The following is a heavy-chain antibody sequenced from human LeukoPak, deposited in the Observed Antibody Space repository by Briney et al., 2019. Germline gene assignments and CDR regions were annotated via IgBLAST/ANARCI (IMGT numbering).Heavy chain of an antibody. V-gene: IGHV3-23*01. J-gene: IGHJ4*02. CDR2: IRGSGGGT. CDR1: GFTFSNHG. D-gene: IGHD2-21*02. CDR3: VKARMPHCGTDCLES. Sequence: GESLRLSCAASGFTFSNHGMSWVRQAPGKGLEWVSVIRGSGGGTYYADSVKGRFTISRDNSKNTVYLQMNSLRAEDTAVYYCVKARMPHCGTDCLESWGQGTLVTVSS.